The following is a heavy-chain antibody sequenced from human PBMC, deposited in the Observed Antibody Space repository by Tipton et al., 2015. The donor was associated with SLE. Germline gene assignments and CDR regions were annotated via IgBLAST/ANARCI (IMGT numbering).Heavy chain of an antibody. CDR1: GFPFTNAW. CDR3: AREGVSSPDY. Sequence: GSLRLSCAASGFPFTNAWMSWVRQAPGKGLEWVSYISSSGNTIYYADSVKGRFTISRDNAKSSLYLQMNSLRAEDTALYYCAREGVSSPDYWGQGTLVTVSS. J-gene: IGHJ4*01. D-gene: IGHD6-13*01. V-gene: IGHV3-11*04. CDR2: ISSSGNTI.